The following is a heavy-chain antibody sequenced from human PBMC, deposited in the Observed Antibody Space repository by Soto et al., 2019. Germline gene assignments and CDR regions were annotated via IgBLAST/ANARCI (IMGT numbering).Heavy chain of an antibody. V-gene: IGHV3-23*01. J-gene: IGHJ4*02. CDR2: ISGSGGSI. CDR1: GFIFSSYT. D-gene: IGHD1-26*01. CDR3: AKDPRFSGTYLY. Sequence: EVQLLESGGGLVQPGGSLRLSCAASGFIFSSYTMGWVRQAPGKGLEWVSAISGSGGSIYYADSVKGRFTIPRDNSKNTLYLQMNSLRAEDTAVYYCAKDPRFSGTYLYWGQGTLVTVSS.